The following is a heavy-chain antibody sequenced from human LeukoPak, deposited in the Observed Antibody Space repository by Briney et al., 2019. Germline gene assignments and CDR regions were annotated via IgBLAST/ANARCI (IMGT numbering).Heavy chain of an antibody. CDR2: LGHEETYT. J-gene: IGHJ4*02. Sequence: PGGSLRLSCTASGFSFSISWMHWVRQSPGKGLVWVSRLGHEETYTSYADSVKGRFTISRDTGKNTLYVQMNSLRADATAIYYCARDTYTCGGECSPIFDNWGQGTLVSVSS. D-gene: IGHD2-21*01. CDR1: GFSFSISW. CDR3: ARDTYTCGGECSPIFDN. V-gene: IGHV3-74*01.